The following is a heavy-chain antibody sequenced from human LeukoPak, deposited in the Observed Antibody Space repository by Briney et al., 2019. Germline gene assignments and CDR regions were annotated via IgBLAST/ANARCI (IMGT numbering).Heavy chain of an antibody. CDR2: MEYGESTT. D-gene: IGHD6-19*01. CDR3: ARNSGWYGIS. CDR1: GFTLSSYE. J-gene: IGHJ4*02. V-gene: IGHV3-23*01. Sequence: GGSLRPSCMVSGFTLSSYEMSWIRQAPGKGLEWVSSMEYGESTTHYADCVRGRFTISRDNYKNTLYLQLTSLSDDDTAVYFCARNSGWYGISWGQGTLVIVSS.